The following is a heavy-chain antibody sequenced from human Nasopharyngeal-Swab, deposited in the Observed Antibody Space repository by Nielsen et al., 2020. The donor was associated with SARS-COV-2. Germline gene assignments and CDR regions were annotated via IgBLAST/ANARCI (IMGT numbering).Heavy chain of an antibody. J-gene: IGHJ4*02. V-gene: IGHV3-73*01. CDR3: TTDFYFDY. CDR1: GFTFSHAW. Sequence: GESLKISCAASGFTFSHAWMTWVRQASGKGLEWVGRIGDKDHNYATTYGASVQGRFTISRDDSKNTAFLQMDSLKTEDTALYYCTTDFYFDYWGQGTLVTVSS. CDR2: IGDKDHNYAT.